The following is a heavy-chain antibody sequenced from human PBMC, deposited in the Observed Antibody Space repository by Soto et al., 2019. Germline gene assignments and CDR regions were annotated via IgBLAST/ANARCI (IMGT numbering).Heavy chain of an antibody. Sequence: SSETLSLTCTVSGDSISSTSYCWGWFRQPPGKGLEWIGSIYYTGSVYYNPSLKSRVTISVDTSKNQFSLKLNSVTAADTAVYYCARPAVVHTQDYYFDYWGLGTLVTVSS. CDR1: GDSISSTSYC. CDR2: IYYTGSV. V-gene: IGHV4-39*01. D-gene: IGHD3-22*01. CDR3: ARPAVVHTQDYYFDY. J-gene: IGHJ4*02.